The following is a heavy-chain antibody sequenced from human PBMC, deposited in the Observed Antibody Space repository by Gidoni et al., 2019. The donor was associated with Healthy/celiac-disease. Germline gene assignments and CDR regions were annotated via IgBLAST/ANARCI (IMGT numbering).Heavy chain of an antibody. D-gene: IGHD5-12*01. CDR1: GGTISSSSYY. Sequence: QLQLQESGPGLVKPSGTLSRTCTVSGGTISSSSYYWGWIRQPPGKGLEWIVSIYYSGSTYYNPSLKSRVTISVDTSKNQFSLTLSSVTAADTAVYYCARLGVATIRGFDYWGQGTLVTVSS. CDR3: ARLGVATIRGFDY. CDR2: IYYSGST. V-gene: IGHV4-39*01. J-gene: IGHJ4*02.